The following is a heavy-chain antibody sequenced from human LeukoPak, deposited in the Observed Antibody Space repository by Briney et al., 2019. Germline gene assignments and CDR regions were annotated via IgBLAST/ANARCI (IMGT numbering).Heavy chain of an antibody. CDR1: GGTFSSYA. CDR2: ISGSGGST. J-gene: IGHJ4*02. V-gene: IGHV3-23*01. D-gene: IGHD4-23*01. Sequence: ASVKVSCKASGGTFSSYAMSWVRQAPGKGLEWVSAISGSGGSTYYADSVKGRFTISRDNSKNTLYLQMNSLRAEDTAVYYCAKAPRWLPAGWGQGTLVTVSS. CDR3: AKAPRWLPAG.